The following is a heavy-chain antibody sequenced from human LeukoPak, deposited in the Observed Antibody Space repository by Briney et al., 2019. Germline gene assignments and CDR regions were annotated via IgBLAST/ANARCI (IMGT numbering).Heavy chain of an antibody. V-gene: IGHV3-30*02. CDR3: AKDRGRVVPAALDY. D-gene: IGHD2-2*01. CDR2: IRYDGSNK. Sequence: GGSLRLSCAASGFAYSSYGMHWVCQAPGKGLEWVAFIRYDGSNKYYADSVKGRFTISRDNSKNTLYLQMNSLRAEDTAVYYCAKDRGRVVPAALDYWGQGTLVTVSS. J-gene: IGHJ4*02. CDR1: GFAYSSYG.